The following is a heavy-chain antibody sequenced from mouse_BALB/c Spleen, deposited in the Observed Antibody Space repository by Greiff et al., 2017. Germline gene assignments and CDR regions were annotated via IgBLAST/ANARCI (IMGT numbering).Heavy chain of an antibody. D-gene: IGHD2-10*02. CDR3: ARGGYGNYEAMDY. J-gene: IGHJ4*01. CDR2: ISSGSSTI. V-gene: IGHV5-17*02. Sequence: EVQRVESGGGLVQPGGSRKLSCAASGFTFSSFGMHWVRQAPEKGLEWVAYISSGSSTIYYADTVKGRFTISRDNPKNTLFLQMTSLRSEDTAMYYCARGGYGNYEAMDYWGQGTSVTVPS. CDR1: GFTFSSFG.